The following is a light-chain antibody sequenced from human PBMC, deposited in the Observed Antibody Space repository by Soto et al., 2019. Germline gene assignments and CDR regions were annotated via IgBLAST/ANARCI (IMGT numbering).Light chain of an antibody. J-gene: IGKJ2*01. CDR3: HQYAPSPYT. Sequence: DIVLTQSPGTLSLSPGEGATLSCRASQSLSNVFLAWYQQKPGQAPRRLIYGASRRATGIPDRFSGSGSGTDFTLTISRLEPEDFAVYFCHQYAPSPYTFGQANKLEIK. V-gene: IGKV3-20*01. CDR1: QSLSNVF. CDR2: GAS.